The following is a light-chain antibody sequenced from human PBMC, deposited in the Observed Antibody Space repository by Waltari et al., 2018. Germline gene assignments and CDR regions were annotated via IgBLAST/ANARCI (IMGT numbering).Light chain of an antibody. V-gene: IGLV2-23*02. J-gene: IGLJ2*01. CDR1: RSDVGRYNL. CDR3: CSFAFSSTTSVI. Sequence: QSALTQPASVSGSPGQSITISCTGTRSDVGRYNLVPWYPQYPGKAPKLIIYEVSKRPSGVSDRFSGSKSANTASLTISGLQDEDEADYYCCSFAFSSTTSVIFGGGTKLAVL. CDR2: EVS.